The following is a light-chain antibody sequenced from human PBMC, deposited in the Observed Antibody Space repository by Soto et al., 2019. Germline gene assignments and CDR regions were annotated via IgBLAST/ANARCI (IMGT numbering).Light chain of an antibody. CDR2: DAS. J-gene: IGKJ4*01. Sequence: EIVLTQSPATVSLSPGERATLSCRASQSVGSNLVWYQQKPGQAPRLLIYDASNRATGIPARFSGSGSGTDFTLTISSLEPEDFAVYYCQQRSNWPLTFGGGTKVEIK. CDR3: QQRSNWPLT. CDR1: QSVGSN. V-gene: IGKV3-11*01.